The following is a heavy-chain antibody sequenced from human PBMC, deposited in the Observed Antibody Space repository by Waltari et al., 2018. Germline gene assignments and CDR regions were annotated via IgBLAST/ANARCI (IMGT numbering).Heavy chain of an antibody. CDR2: ISGSGTGT. J-gene: IGHJ4*02. CDR3: ATFKGDY. D-gene: IGHD3-16*01. CDR1: GLRFSTTS. Sequence: EVQLLQSGGDLVQPGGSLRLSCAASGLRFSTTSMTWVRQVPGKGLEWVSSISGSGTGTYYADSVKGRFIISRDNSKNTLSLQMNSLRAEDTALYYCATFKGDYWGEGTLVTVSS. V-gene: IGHV3-23*01.